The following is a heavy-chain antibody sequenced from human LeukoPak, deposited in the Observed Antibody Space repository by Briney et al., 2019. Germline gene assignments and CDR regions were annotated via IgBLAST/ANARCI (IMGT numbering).Heavy chain of an antibody. CDR2: TYHRSKWYN. CDR3: ARISEPRGWTSNFDY. V-gene: IGHV6-1*01. D-gene: IGHD2-2*01. J-gene: IGHJ4*02. Sequence: SQTLSLTCAISGDSVSSKSAAWHWLRQSPSRGLEWLGRTYHRSKWYNDYAVSVKSRITINPGTSKNQFSLHLNSVTPEDTAVYFCARISEPRGWTSNFDYWGQGTLVTVSS. CDR1: GDSVSSKSAA.